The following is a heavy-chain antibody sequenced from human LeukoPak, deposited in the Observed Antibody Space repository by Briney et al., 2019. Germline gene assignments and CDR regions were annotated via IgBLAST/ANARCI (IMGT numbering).Heavy chain of an antibody. J-gene: IGHJ6*02. V-gene: IGHV1-46*01. CDR2: INPSGGST. D-gene: IGHD3-3*01. Sequence: APVKVSCKASGYTFTSYYMHWVRQAPGQGLEWMGIINPSGGSTSYAQKFQGRVTMTRDTATRIVYMELSSLRSEDTAVYYCAVRTTPPDVLRGYRDYYGMDVWGQGTTLTVSS. CDR3: AVRTTPPDVLRGYRDYYGMDV. CDR1: GYTFTSYY.